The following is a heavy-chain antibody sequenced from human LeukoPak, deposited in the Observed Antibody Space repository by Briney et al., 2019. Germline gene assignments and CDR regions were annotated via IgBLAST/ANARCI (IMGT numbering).Heavy chain of an antibody. CDR2: IKYSGST. D-gene: IGHD5-12*01. CDR3: ARDSGYDGFDY. CDR1: NGSLSGYY. V-gene: IGHV4-34*01. Sequence: TSETLSLTCAVYNGSLSGYYWSWIRQPPGKGLECIGEIKYSGSTYYNPSLKSRVTISVDTSKNQFSLKLSSVTAADTAVYYCARDSGYDGFDYWGQGTLVTVSS. J-gene: IGHJ4*02.